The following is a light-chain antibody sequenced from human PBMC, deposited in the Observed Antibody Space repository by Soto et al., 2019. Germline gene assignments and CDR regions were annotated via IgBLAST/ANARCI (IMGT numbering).Light chain of an antibody. CDR3: MLATLYPYT. J-gene: IGKJ2*01. V-gene: IGKV2-24*01. CDR1: QSLVHSDGNTY. Sequence: DLVMTQTPLSSPVTLGQPASISCRSSQSLVHSDGNTYLSWLQQRPSQPTRLLIYKISNRFSGVPGRLSSSGAGTDITRKSSRVEAEDVVVNYCMLATLYPYTFGQGTKVEIK. CDR2: KIS.